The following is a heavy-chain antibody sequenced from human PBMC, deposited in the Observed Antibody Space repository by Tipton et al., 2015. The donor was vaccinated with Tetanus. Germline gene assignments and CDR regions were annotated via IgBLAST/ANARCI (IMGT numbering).Heavy chain of an antibody. CDR1: GGTFTNYA. D-gene: IGHD5-18*01. CDR3: ARDDGYNSGYGH. V-gene: IGHV3-21*04. CDR2: ITKSSRFI. J-gene: IGHJ4*02. Sequence: VQLVQSGAEMKKPGSSVKVSCKASGGTFTNYALSWVRQAPGKGLEWVSGITKSSRFIYYADSVKGRFTISRDNSNQSVYLEMNSLRADDTALYYCARDDGYNSGYGHWGQGTLVTVSS.